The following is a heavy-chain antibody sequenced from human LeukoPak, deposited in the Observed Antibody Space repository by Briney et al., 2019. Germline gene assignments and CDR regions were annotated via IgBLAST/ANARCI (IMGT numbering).Heavy chain of an antibody. CDR1: GFTFSEYY. Sequence: GGSLRLSCAASGFTFSEYYMSWIRQAPGKGLEWVSYISSGSSYTNYADSVKGRFTISIDDAKNSLYLQMNSLRAEDTAVYYCARTVYDILTGFGYWGPGTLVTVSS. V-gene: IGHV3-11*06. J-gene: IGHJ4*02. D-gene: IGHD3-9*01. CDR3: ARTVYDILTGFGY. CDR2: ISSGSSYT.